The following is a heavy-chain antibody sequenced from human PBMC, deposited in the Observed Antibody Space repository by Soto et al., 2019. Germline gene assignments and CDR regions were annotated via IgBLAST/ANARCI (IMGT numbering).Heavy chain of an antibody. CDR3: ARVLGGYDYWDWFDP. Sequence: SEALKISGKGSGDRFTSYWSGWVRQMPGKGLEWMGIIYPGDSDTRYSPSFQGQVTISADKSISTAYLQWSSLKASDTAMYYCARVLGGYDYWDWFDPWGKGTLVTVSS. CDR2: IYPGDSDT. J-gene: IGHJ5*02. D-gene: IGHD5-12*01. V-gene: IGHV5-51*01. CDR1: GDRFTSYW.